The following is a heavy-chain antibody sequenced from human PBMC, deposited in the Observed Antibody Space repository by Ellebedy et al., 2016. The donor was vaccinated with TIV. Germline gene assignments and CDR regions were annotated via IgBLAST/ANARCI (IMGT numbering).Heavy chain of an antibody. Sequence: GESLKISCAASGFNFGGHAMKWVRQAPGKGLEWVSSIGSSAYSTHYADSVKGRFTISRDNSRNTLYLQMNSVRGEETAVYFCAKDLRYSAGWGGALDIWGHGAMVTVSS. CDR3: AKDLRYSAGWGGALDI. CDR1: GFNFGGHA. D-gene: IGHD2-8*02. J-gene: IGHJ3*02. CDR2: IGSSAYST. V-gene: IGHV3-23*01.